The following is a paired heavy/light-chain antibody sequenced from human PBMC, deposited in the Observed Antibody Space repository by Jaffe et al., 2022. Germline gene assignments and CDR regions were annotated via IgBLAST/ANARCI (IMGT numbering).Light chain of an antibody. CDR3: GTWDSSLSVV. J-gene: IGLJ2*01. V-gene: IGLV1-51*02. Sequence: QSVLTQPPSVSAAPGQKVTISCSGSSSNIGNNYVSWYQQLPGTAPKLLIYENNKRPSGIPDRFSGSKSGTSATLGITGLQTGDEAEYYCGTWDSSLSVVFGGGTKLTVL. CDR1: SSNIGNNY. CDR2: ENN.
Heavy chain of an antibody. CDR1: GFTFNDYG. Sequence: QVRLVESGGGVVQPGGSLRLSCAASGFTFNDYGMNWVRQAPGKGLEWVAFIRYDENNENYRDSVKGRFTISRDNSKNTLYLHMNIVKPEDTAVYYCAKDLVVGYSSGWYGAYYFDYWGQGTLVTVSS. CDR3: AKDLVVGYSSGWYGAYYFDY. V-gene: IGHV3-30*02. D-gene: IGHD6-19*01. J-gene: IGHJ4*02. CDR2: IRYDENNE.